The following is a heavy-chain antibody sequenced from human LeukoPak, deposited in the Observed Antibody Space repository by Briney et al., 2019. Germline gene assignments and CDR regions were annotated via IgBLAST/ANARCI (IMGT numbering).Heavy chain of an antibody. Sequence: PGGSLRLSCAASGFTLSNYPMGWVRHAPGKGLEWVSGISWNSGNIGYADSVNGRFTISRDNAKNSLYLQMNSLRDEDTALYYCAKDLDSYSSSWYGAFDYWGQGTLVTVSS. CDR3: AKDLDSYSSSWYGAFDY. J-gene: IGHJ4*02. D-gene: IGHD6-13*01. V-gene: IGHV3-9*01. CDR2: ISWNSGNI. CDR1: GFTLSNYP.